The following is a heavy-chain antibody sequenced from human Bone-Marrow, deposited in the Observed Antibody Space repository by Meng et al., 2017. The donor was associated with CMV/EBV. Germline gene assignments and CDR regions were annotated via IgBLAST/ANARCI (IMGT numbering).Heavy chain of an antibody. Sequence: SETLSLTCTVSGGSISSSSYYWGWIRQPPGKGLEWIGSIYYSGSTYYNTSLKSRVTISVDTSKHQFSLKLSSVTAADTAAYYCTRDMGVGASNAFDIWGQGTMVTVSS. V-gene: IGHV4-39*07. CDR1: GGSISSSSYY. CDR3: TRDMGVGASNAFDI. J-gene: IGHJ3*02. D-gene: IGHD1-26*01. CDR2: IYYSGST.